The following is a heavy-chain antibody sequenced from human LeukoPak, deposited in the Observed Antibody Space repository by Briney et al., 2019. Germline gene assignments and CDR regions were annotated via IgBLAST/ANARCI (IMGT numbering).Heavy chain of an antibody. V-gene: IGHV3-7*03. CDR2: IKQDGSEK. CDR3: ARVDPEYWGYSYGALDY. CDR1: GFTFSSYW. D-gene: IGHD5-18*01. Sequence: PGGSLRLSCAASGFTFSSYWMSWVRQAPGKGLEWVANIKQDGSEKYYVDSVKGRFTISRDNAKNSLYLQMNSLRAEDTAVYYCARVDPEYWGYSYGALDYWGQGTLVTVSS. J-gene: IGHJ4*02.